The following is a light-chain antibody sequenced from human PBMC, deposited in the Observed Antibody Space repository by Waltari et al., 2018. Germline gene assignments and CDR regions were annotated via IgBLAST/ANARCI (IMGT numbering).Light chain of an antibody. CDR1: QSVSKY. V-gene: IGKV3-20*01. Sequence: EIVLTQSPGTLSLSPGERATLSCWASQSVSKYLAWYQQNPGQAPRLLIYETSIRAPGVPDRFSCSGSGTDFSLTISRLEPEDFAVYYCQKYGRLPATFGQGTKVEIK. J-gene: IGKJ1*01. CDR3: QKYGRLPAT. CDR2: ETS.